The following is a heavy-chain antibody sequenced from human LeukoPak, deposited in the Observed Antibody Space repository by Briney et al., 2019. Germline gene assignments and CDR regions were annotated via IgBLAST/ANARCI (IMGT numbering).Heavy chain of an antibody. CDR1: GFTFSSNA. Sequence: GGSLRFSCAASGFTFSSNAMHWVRHAPGKGLEYVSCISSNGGSTYYANSVKGRFTISRDNSKNTLYLQMGSLRAEDMAVYYCAKGVKTLSDDYYYYGMDVWGQGTTVTVSS. V-gene: IGHV3-64*01. CDR3: AKGVKTLSDDYYYYGMDV. CDR2: ISSNGGST. J-gene: IGHJ6*02. D-gene: IGHD2/OR15-2a*01.